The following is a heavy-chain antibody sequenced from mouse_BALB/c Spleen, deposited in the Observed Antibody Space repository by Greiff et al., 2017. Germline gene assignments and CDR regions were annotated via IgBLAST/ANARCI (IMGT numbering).Heavy chain of an antibody. Sequence: QVQLQQSGPGLVAPSQSLSITCTVSGFSLTSYDISWIRQPPGKGLEWLGVIWTGGGTNYNSAFMSRLSISKDNSKSQVFLKMNSLQTDDTAIYYCVREPYYYGSSYDYAMDYWGQGTSVTVSS. CDR3: VREPYYYGSSYDYAMDY. D-gene: IGHD1-1*01. V-gene: IGHV2-9-2*01. CDR1: GFSLTSYD. CDR2: IWTGGGT. J-gene: IGHJ4*01.